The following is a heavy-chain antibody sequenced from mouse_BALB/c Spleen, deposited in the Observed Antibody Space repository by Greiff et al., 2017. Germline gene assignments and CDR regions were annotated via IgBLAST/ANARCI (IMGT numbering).Heavy chain of an antibody. CDR1: GFTFSSYT. D-gene: IGHD1-2*01. J-gene: IGHJ4*01. V-gene: IGHV5-6-4*01. CDR3: TRALLRLHYAMDY. CDR2: ISSGGSYT. Sequence: EVNVVESGGGLVKPGGSLKLSCAASGFTFSSYTMSWVRQTPEKRLEWVATISSGGSYTYYPDSVKGRFTISRDNAKNTLYLQMSSLKSEDTAMYYCTRALLRLHYAMDYWGQGTSVTVSS.